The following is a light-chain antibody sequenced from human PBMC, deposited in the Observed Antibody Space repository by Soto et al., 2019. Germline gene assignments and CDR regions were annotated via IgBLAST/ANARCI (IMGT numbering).Light chain of an antibody. V-gene: IGLV2-14*01. CDR2: DVS. Sequence: QSALTQPASVSGSPGQSITISCTGTSSDVGGYNYVSWYQEHPGKAPKLIIYDVSNRPLGVSYRFSGSKSGNTASLTISGLQAEDEAHYHCSSYTSSGTLVFGGGTKLTVL. J-gene: IGLJ2*01. CDR3: SSYTSSGTLV. CDR1: SSDVGGYNY.